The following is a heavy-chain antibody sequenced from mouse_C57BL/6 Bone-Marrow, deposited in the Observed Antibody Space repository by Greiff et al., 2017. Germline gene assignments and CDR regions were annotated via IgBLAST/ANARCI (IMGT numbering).Heavy chain of an antibody. J-gene: IGHJ3*01. CDR3: ASQLGFAY. D-gene: IGHD4-1*01. Sequence: EVQVVESGGGLVKPGGSLKLSCAASGFTFSSYTMSWVRQTPEKRLEWVATISGGGGNTYYPDSVKGRFTISRDKAKKTLYLQMSSLRAEDTALYYCASQLGFAYGGQGTLVTVSA. CDR1: GFTFSSYT. CDR2: ISGGGGNT. V-gene: IGHV5-9*01.